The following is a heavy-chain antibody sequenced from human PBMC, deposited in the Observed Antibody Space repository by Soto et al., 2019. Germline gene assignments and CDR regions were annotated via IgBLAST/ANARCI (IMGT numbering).Heavy chain of an antibody. CDR3: AKGPMVRGVIITPPGLFDY. CDR1: GFTFSSYA. D-gene: IGHD3-10*01. V-gene: IGHV3-23*01. Sequence: LRLSCAASGFTFSSYATSWVRQAPGKGLEWVSAISGSGGSTYYADSVKGRFTISRDNSKNTLYLQMNSLRAEDTAVYYCAKGPMVRGVIITPPGLFDYWGQGTLVTVSS. J-gene: IGHJ4*02. CDR2: ISGSGGST.